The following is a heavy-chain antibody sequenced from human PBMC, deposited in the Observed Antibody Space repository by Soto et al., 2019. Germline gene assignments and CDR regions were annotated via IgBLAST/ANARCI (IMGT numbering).Heavy chain of an antibody. CDR2: IYYSGST. J-gene: IGHJ4*02. V-gene: IGHV4-59*01. CDR3: ASSGYSHGPFDY. CDR1: GGSISSYY. D-gene: IGHD5-18*01. Sequence: PSETLSLTCTVSGGSISSYYWSWIRQPPGKGLEWIGYIYYSGSTNYNPSLKSRVTISVDTSKNQFSLKLSSVTAADTAVYYCASSGYSHGPFDYWGQGTLVTSPQ.